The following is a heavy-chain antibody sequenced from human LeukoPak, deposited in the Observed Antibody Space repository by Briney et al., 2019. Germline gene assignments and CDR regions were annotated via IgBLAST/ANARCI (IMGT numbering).Heavy chain of an antibody. CDR3: GRPGRMATIDAFDI. CDR2: IYYSGST. Sequence: PSETLSLTCTVSGGSISSSSYYWGWIRQPPGKGLEWIGSIYYSGSTYYNPSLKSRVTISVDTSKNQFSLKLSSVTAADTAVYYCGRPGRMATIDAFDIWGQGTMVTVSS. CDR1: GGSISSSSYY. J-gene: IGHJ3*02. D-gene: IGHD5-24*01. V-gene: IGHV4-39*01.